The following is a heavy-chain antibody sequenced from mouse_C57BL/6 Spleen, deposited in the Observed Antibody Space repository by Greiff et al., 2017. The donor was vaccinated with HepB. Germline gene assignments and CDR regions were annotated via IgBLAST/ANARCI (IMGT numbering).Heavy chain of an antibody. Sequence: DVMLVESGGGLVKPGGSLKLSCAASGFTFSSYAMSWVRQTPEKRLEWVATISDGGSYTYYPDNVKGRFTISRDNAKNNLYLQMSHLKSEDTAMYYCARDYYSNYPFAYWGQGTLVTVSA. CDR1: GFTFSSYA. D-gene: IGHD2-5*01. CDR3: ARDYYSNYPFAY. J-gene: IGHJ3*01. CDR2: ISDGGSYT. V-gene: IGHV5-4*01.